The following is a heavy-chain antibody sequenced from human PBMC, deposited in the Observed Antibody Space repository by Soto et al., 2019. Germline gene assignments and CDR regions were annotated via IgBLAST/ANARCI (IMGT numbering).Heavy chain of an antibody. V-gene: IGHV4-34*01. Sequence: SETLSLTCAVYGGSFSGYSWTWIRQPPGTGLEWIGEINHSGSTNYNPSLKSRVTISVDTSKSQFSLTVTSVTAADTAVYYCARVCCPFMETLATYDSWGPGSLVPVSS. J-gene: IGHJ4*02. CDR1: GGSFSGYS. CDR3: ARVCCPFMETLATYDS. CDR2: INHSGST. D-gene: IGHD5-12*01.